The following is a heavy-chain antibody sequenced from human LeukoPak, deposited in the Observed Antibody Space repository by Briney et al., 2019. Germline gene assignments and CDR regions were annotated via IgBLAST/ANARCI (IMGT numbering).Heavy chain of an antibody. D-gene: IGHD2-2*01. CDR2: IFHSGTT. V-gene: IGHV4-38-2*01. CDR3: ASRYCSSISCPSAGAFDI. J-gene: IGHJ3*02. CDR1: DYSISSTYY. Sequence: PSETLSLTCAVSDYSISSTYYWGWIRQPPGKGLEWIGSIFHSGTTYYNPSLQSRVTISVDTSENQFSLRLSSVTAADTAVYYCASRYCSSISCPSAGAFDIWGQGTTVAVSS.